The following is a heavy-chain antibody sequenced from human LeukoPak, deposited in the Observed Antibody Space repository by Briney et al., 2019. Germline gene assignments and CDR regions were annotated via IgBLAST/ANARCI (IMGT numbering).Heavy chain of an antibody. CDR3: TFGQRQAPDI. J-gene: IGHJ3*02. Sequence: PSETLSLTCTVSGGSISSGSYYWSWIRQPAGKGLEWIGRIYTSGSTNYNPSLKSRVTISVDTSKNQFSLKLSSVTATDTAVYYCTFGQRQAPDIWGPGTMVTVSS. D-gene: IGHD1-1*01. V-gene: IGHV4-61*02. CDR2: IYTSGST. CDR1: GGSISSGSYY.